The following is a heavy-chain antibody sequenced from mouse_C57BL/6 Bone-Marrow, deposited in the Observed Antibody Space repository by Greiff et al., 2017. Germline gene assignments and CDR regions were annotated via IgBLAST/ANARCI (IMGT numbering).Heavy chain of an antibody. CDR1: GYTFTSYW. CDR2: IHPNSGST. Sequence: VQLQQPGAELVKPGASVRLSCKASGYTFTSYWMHWVKQRPGQGLEWIGMIHPNSGSTNYNEKFKSKATLTVDKSSSTAYRQPNSLTSEDSAVYCGARRGVYYDYVDDMDDWGQGTSVTVSS. V-gene: IGHV1-64*01. CDR3: ARRGVYYDYVDDMDD. J-gene: IGHJ4*01. D-gene: IGHD2-4*01.